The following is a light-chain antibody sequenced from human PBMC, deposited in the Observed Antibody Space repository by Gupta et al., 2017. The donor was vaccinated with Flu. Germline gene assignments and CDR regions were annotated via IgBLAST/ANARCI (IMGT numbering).Light chain of an antibody. CDR3: GSYGGSDHLV. Sequence: QAALSQPRSVSRSPGQLHTFTCTGTRSDVGCYHYVSWYQQHPGKAPKLMIYDVSKRPSGGPERCSGSKSGNTAPLTSPGLQDEDEADYYCGSYGGSDHLVFGGGTKLTVL. CDR2: DVS. V-gene: IGLV2-11*01. CDR1: RSDVGCYHY. J-gene: IGLJ2*01.